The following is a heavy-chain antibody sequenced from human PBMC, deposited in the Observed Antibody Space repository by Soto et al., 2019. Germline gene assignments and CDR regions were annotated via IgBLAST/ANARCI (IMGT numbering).Heavy chain of an antibody. CDR1: GGSFSVYH. CDR3: ARVFFSPDCSGGSRYSHSGPHFDY. J-gene: IGHJ4*02. D-gene: IGHD2-15*01. CDR2: INHSGST. Sequence: PAETLSVPCAVYGGSFSVYHWGWLRQPPGKGLEWIPAINHSGSTNYNPSLKSRVTISVDTSKNQFSLKLSSVTAADTAVYYCARVFFSPDCSGGSRYSHSGPHFDYWGQGTMVTVSS. V-gene: IGHV4-34*01.